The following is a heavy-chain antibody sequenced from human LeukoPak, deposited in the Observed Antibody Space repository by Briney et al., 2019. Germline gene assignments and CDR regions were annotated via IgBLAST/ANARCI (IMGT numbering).Heavy chain of an antibody. CDR1: GFTVSSNY. D-gene: IGHD6-13*01. CDR3: ARGGPIYSSSWYAY. Sequence: GGSLRLSCAASGFTVSSNYMSWVRQAPGRGLEWVSVIYSGGSTYYADSVKGRFTISRDNSKNTLYLQMNSLRAEDTAVYYCARGGPIYSSSWYAYWGQGTLVTVYS. CDR2: IYSGGST. J-gene: IGHJ4*02. V-gene: IGHV3-53*01.